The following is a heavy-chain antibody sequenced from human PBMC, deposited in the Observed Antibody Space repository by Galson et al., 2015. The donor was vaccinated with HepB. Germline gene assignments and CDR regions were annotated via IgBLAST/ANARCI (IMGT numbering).Heavy chain of an antibody. CDR1: GFTFSSYS. CDR3: ATSPMTMIVVVFDY. CDR2: ISSSSSTI. V-gene: IGHV3-48*01. Sequence: LRLSCAASGFTFSSYSTNWVRQAPGKGLEWVSYISSSSSTIYYADSVKGRFTISRDNAKNSLYLQMNSLRAEDTAVYYCATSPMTMIVVVFDYWGQGTLVTVSS. J-gene: IGHJ4*02. D-gene: IGHD3-22*01.